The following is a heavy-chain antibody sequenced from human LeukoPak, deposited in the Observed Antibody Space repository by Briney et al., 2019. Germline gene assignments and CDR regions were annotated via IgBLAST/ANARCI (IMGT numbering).Heavy chain of an antibody. CDR3: ARDYYDSSGQWYYFDY. CDR1: GFTFSSYS. J-gene: IGHJ4*02. V-gene: IGHV3-21*01. D-gene: IGHD3-22*01. Sequence: GGSLRLSCAASGFTFSSYSMNWVRQAPGKGLEWVSSISSSSYIYYADSVKGRFTISRDNAKNSLYLQMNSLRAGDTAVYYCARDYYDSSGQWYYFDYWGQGTLVTVSS. CDR2: ISSSSYI.